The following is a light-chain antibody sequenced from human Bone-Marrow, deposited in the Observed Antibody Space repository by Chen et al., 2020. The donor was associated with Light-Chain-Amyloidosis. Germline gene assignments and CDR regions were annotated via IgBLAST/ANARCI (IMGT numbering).Light chain of an antibody. CDR1: NANIGNNF. V-gene: IGLV1-47*01. CDR3: ETWDDSLRGAV. J-gene: IGLJ3*02. CDR2: KNT. Sequence: QSVLRQPPSASGTPGQRVSLSFSGSNANIGNNFVYWYQQPPGTAPKLLIYKNTQRPSGVPDRFSGSKSGTSASLAISGLRSEDEGDYYCETWDDSLRGAVFGGGTRLTVL.